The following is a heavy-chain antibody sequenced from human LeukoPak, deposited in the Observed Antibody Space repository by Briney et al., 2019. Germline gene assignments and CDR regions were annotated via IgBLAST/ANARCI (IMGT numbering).Heavy chain of an antibody. CDR3: ARDPRERSRWPSLRFLEWSGPKYNWFDP. D-gene: IGHD3-3*01. CDR1: GGTFSSYA. Sequence: AASVKVSCKASGGTFSSYAISWVRQAPGQGLEWMGWINTNTGNPTYAQGFTGRFVFSLDTSVSTAYLQISSLKAEDTAVYYCARDPRERSRWPSLRFLEWSGPKYNWFDPWGQGTLVTVSS. J-gene: IGHJ5*02. CDR2: INTNTGNP. V-gene: IGHV7-4-1*02.